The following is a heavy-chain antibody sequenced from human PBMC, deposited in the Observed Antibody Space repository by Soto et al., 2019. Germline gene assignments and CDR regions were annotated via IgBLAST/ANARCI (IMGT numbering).Heavy chain of an antibody. J-gene: IGHJ6*03. V-gene: IGHV1-18*04. CDR3: ARQGYYGSGSYYNPSFDYYYYYMDV. Sequence: GASVKVSCKASGYTFTSYYMHWVRQAPGQGLEWMGWISAYNGNTNYAQKLQGRVTMTTDTSTSTAYMELRSLRSDDTAVYYCARQGYYGSGSYYNPSFDYYYYYMDVWGKGTTVTVS. D-gene: IGHD3-10*01. CDR1: GYTFTSYY. CDR2: ISAYNGNT.